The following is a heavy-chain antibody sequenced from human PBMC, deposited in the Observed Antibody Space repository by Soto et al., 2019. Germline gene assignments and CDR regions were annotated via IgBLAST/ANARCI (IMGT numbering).Heavy chain of an antibody. CDR1: GFTFIDYA. Sequence: GSLRLSCAGSGFTFIDYAVHWVRQAPGKGLEWVTLISYDGNNKYYSDSVEGRFTISRDDSKDTAYLQMNSLRVEDTAVYYCARSLAAARVSGLGVWGQGTTVTVSS. CDR2: ISYDGNNK. D-gene: IGHD6-13*01. V-gene: IGHV3-30*04. J-gene: IGHJ6*02. CDR3: ARSLAAARVSGLGV.